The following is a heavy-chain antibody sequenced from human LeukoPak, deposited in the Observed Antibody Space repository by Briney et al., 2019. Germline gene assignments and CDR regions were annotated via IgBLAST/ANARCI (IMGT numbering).Heavy chain of an antibody. D-gene: IGHD2-2*01. J-gene: IGHJ4*02. CDR1: GFTFSSYG. Sequence: PGGSLRLSCAASGFTFSSYGMHWVRQAPGKGLEWVAFIRYDGSNKYYADSVKGRFTISRDNSKNTLYLQMNSLRAEDTAVYYCAKDLGYCSSTSCWGQGTLVTVSS. CDR3: AKDLGYCSSTSC. CDR2: IRYDGSNK. V-gene: IGHV3-30*02.